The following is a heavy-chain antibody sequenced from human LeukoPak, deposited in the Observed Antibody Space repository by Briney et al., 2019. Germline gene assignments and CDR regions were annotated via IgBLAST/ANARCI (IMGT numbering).Heavy chain of an antibody. CDR2: INPGDSDT. V-gene: IGHV5-51*01. CDR1: GYRFTSSW. Sequence: GESLKISCEGSGYRFTSSWIGWVRQMPGKGLEWMGIINPGDSDTRYSPSFQGQVTISADKSINTAYLQWSSLKASDTAIYYCARLGAGYGSGSYFDYWGEGTLVTVSS. CDR3: ARLGAGYGSGSYFDY. D-gene: IGHD3-10*01. J-gene: IGHJ4*02.